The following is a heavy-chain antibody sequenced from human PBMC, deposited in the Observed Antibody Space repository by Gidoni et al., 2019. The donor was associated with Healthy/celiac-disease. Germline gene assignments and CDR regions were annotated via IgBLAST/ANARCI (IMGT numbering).Heavy chain of an antibody. J-gene: IGHJ4*02. V-gene: IGHV4-59*01. CDR1: GGSLSSYY. CDR3: AKAVAGKFDY. CDR2: IYYSGST. D-gene: IGHD6-19*01. Sequence: QVQLQASGPGLVKPSETLSLPFPVSGGSLSSYYWSWIRQPPGKGLEWIGYIYYSGSTNYNPSLKSRVTISVDTSKNQFSLKLSSVTAADTAVYYCAKAVAGKFDYWGQGTLVTVSS.